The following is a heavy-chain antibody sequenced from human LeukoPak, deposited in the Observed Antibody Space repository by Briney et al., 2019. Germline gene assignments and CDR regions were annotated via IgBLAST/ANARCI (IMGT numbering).Heavy chain of an antibody. CDR2: INPSGGST. V-gene: IGHV1-46*01. D-gene: IGHD2-2*02. Sequence: ASVKVSCKASGYTFTSYGISWVRQAPGQGLEWMGIINPSGGSTSYAQKFQGRVTMTRDTSTSTVYMELSSLRSEDTAVYYCARGYCSSTSCYTMWFDPWGQGTLVTVSS. CDR3: ARGYCSSTSCYTMWFDP. J-gene: IGHJ5*02. CDR1: GYTFTSYG.